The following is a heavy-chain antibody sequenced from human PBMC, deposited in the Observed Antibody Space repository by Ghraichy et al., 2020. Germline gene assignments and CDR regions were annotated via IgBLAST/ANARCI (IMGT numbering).Heavy chain of an antibody. CDR2: ISGSGDST. J-gene: IGHJ4*02. Sequence: GESLNISCAASGFTISSYGMSWVRQAPGKGLEWVSRISGSGDSTNYADSVKDRFTISRDNFKNTLYLQMNSLRAEDTAVYYCAKWSCSDGRCYFDYWGQGTLVTVSS. CDR3: AKWSCSDGRCYFDY. V-gene: IGHV3-23*01. CDR1: GFTISSYG. D-gene: IGHD2-15*01.